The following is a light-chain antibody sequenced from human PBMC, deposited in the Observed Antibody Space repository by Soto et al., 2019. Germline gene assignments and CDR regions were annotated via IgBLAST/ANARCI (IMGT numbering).Light chain of an antibody. CDR1: QSIATH. J-gene: IGKJ2*01. CDR3: QQYDTRPPHT. V-gene: IGKV3-15*01. CDR2: GAS. Sequence: EIVMTQSPATLSVSPGERATLSCRASQSIATHLAWYQQKPGQTPRLLIYGASSRATGVPARFSGSRSGTKFSLTIISLQYEEFAVYYCQQYDTRPPHTFGQGTRLEIK.